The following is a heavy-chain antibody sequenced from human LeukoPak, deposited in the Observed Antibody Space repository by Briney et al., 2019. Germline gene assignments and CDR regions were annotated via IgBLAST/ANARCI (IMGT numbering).Heavy chain of an antibody. J-gene: IGHJ6*04. CDR3: ARVQRTTVTIYYYYYYGMDV. Sequence: GGSLRLSCAASGFTFSSYSMNWVRQAPGKGLEWVSSISSSSSYIYYADSVKGRFTISRDNAKNSLYLQMNSLRAEDTAVYYCARVQRTTVTIYYYYYYGMDVWSKGTTVTVSS. CDR1: GFTFSSYS. CDR2: ISSSSSYI. V-gene: IGHV3-21*01. D-gene: IGHD4-17*01.